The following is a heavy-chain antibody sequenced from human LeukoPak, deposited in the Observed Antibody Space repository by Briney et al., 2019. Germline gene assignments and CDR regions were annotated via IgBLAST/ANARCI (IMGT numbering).Heavy chain of an antibody. V-gene: IGHV3-21*01. CDR2: ISSSSSNI. Sequence: GGSLRLSCAASGFTFSSYSMNWVRQVPGKVLEWVSSISSSSSNIYYADSVKGRFTISRDNAKNSLYLQMNSRRAEDTAVYYCARGRSNYDSDYWGQGTLVTVSS. J-gene: IGHJ4*02. CDR3: ARGRSNYDSDY. CDR1: GFTFSSYS. D-gene: IGHD3-22*01.